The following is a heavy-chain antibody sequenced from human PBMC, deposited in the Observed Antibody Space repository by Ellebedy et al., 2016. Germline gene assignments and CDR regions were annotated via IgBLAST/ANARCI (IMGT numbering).Heavy chain of an antibody. Sequence: ASVKVSXKASGYTFSRYHLSWVRQAPGQGLEWMGWISPYNSNTNYAQNLQDRVTITTDTSTSTAYMELRGLRSDDTAVYYCARDVTIVETTGDWLDPWGQGTLVTVSS. J-gene: IGHJ5*02. CDR3: ARDVTIVETTGDWLDP. D-gene: IGHD4/OR15-4a*01. CDR1: GYTFSRYH. CDR2: ISPYNSNT. V-gene: IGHV1-18*04.